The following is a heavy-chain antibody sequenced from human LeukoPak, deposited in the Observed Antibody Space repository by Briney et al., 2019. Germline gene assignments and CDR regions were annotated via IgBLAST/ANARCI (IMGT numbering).Heavy chain of an antibody. D-gene: IGHD3-10*01. J-gene: IGHJ1*01. CDR1: GFTFSSYA. CDR2: ISGSGAYT. CDR3: AKYFASGSYYKLPH. Sequence: GGSLRLSCAASGFTFSSYAMSWVRQAPGKGLEWVSTISGSGAYTYHADSVKGRFTISRDNSKNTLYLQMNSLRAEDTAVYYCAKYFASGSYYKLPHWGQGTLVTVSS. V-gene: IGHV3-23*01.